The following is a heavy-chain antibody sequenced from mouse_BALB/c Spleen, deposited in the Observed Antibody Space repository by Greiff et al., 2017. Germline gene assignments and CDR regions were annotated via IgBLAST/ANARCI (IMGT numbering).Heavy chain of an antibody. CDR2: IDPSDSET. CDR1: GYTFTSYW. J-gene: IGHJ2*01. CDR3: ARGGERDYFDY. Sequence: VQLQQPGAELVKPGAPVKLSCKASGYTFTSYWMNWVKQRPGRGLEWIGRIDPSDSETHYNQKFKDKATLTVDKSSSTAYIQLSSLTSEDSAVYYCARGGERDYFDYWGQGTTLTVSS. V-gene: IGHV1-69*02.